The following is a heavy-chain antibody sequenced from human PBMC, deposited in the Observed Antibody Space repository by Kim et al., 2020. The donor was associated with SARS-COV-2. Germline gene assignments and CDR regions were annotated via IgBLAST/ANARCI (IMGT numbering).Heavy chain of an antibody. Sequence: LSLSCAASGFTFSNYNMNWVRQAPGKGLEWVSYISSSSSTIYYAVSVKGRFTISRDNAKNSLYLQINSLRAEDTAVYYCARDGGYCSSTSCHVGVWGQGTAVTVSS. D-gene: IGHD2-2*01. V-gene: IGHV3-48*04. J-gene: IGHJ6*02. CDR1: GFTFSNYN. CDR2: ISSSSSTI. CDR3: ARDGGYCSSTSCHVGV.